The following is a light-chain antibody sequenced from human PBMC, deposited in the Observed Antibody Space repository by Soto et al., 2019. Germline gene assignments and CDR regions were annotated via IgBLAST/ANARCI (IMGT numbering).Light chain of an antibody. V-gene: IGLV2-14*03. J-gene: IGLJ1*01. CDR2: DVS. CDR3: SSYTTSNTRQIV. CDR1: SSDVGGYNY. Sequence: QSVLNQPASVSGSPGQSITISCTGTSSDVGGYNYVSWYQHHPGKAPKLLIYDVSNRPSGVSNRFSGSKSDNTASLTISGLQPEDEADYYCSSYTTSNTRQIVFGTGTKATVL.